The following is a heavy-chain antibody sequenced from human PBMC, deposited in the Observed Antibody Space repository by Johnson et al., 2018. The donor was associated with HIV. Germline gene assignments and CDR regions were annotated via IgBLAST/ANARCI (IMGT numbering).Heavy chain of an antibody. CDR3: ARSSPTVTTGGAFDI. Sequence: DVQLVESGGGLVQPGGSLRLSCAASGFTFSSYDMHWVRQATGKGLEWVSAIGTAGDTYYPGSVKGRFTISRENAKNSLSLQLNSLRAGDTAVYYCARSSPTVTTGGAFDIWGQGTMVTVSS. CDR1: GFTFSSYD. V-gene: IGHV3-13*01. D-gene: IGHD4-17*01. J-gene: IGHJ3*02. CDR2: IGTAGDT.